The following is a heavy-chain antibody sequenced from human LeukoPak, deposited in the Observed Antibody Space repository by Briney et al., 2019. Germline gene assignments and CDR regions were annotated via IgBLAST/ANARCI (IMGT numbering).Heavy chain of an antibody. CDR3: ARDRWIRLCAAFGGDAFDI. J-gene: IGHJ3*02. V-gene: IGHV3-48*01. CDR2: ISSSSSTI. D-gene: IGHD5-18*01. Sequence: PGGSLRLSCAASGFTFSSYSMNWVRQAPGKGLEWVSYISSSSSTIYYADSVKGRYTISRDNAKNSLYLQMNSLRAEDTAVYYCARDRWIRLCAAFGGDAFDIWGQGTMVTVSS. CDR1: GFTFSSYS.